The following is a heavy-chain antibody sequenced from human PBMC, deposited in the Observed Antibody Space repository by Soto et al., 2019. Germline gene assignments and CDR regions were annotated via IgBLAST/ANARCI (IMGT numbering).Heavy chain of an antibody. CDR3: ASAPVGLATISHLAY. J-gene: IGHJ4*02. D-gene: IGHD2-15*01. V-gene: IGHV4-30-4*01. Sequence: SETLSLTCTVSGDSVSSGGFHWAWLRRPPGKGLEWIGYIYNGGSTYYRPSLESRMHISLDATRNQYSLRLTSVTAADTAVYFCASAPVGLATISHLAYWGQGTLVTVSS. CDR2: IYNGGST. CDR1: GDSVSSGGFH.